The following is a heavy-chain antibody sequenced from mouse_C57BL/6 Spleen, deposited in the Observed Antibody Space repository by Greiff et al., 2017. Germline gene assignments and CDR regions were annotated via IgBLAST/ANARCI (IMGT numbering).Heavy chain of an antibody. CDR2: IYPGDGDT. CDR1: GYAFSSYW. CDR3: ARSGPLMTTVVAGNYCDY. Sequence: VQLQQPGAALVKPGASVQISCKASGYAFSSYWLNWVKQRPGKGLAWIGPIYPGDGDTNSTGKFQGKPTLTADTSSSTAYMQLCSLTSEESAVYFCARSGPLMTTVVAGNYCDYWGQGTTLTVSA. D-gene: IGHD1-1*01. V-gene: IGHV1-80*01. J-gene: IGHJ2*01.